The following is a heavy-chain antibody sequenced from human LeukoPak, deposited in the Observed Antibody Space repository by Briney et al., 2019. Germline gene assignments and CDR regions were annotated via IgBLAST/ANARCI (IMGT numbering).Heavy chain of an antibody. D-gene: IGHD3-10*01. CDR3: ARDPFSGSYPSDYFDY. V-gene: IGHV1-8*01. J-gene: IGHJ4*02. CDR1: GYTFTSYD. CDR2: MNPNSGNT. Sequence: ASVRVSCKASGYTFTSYDINWVRQATGQGLEWMGWMNPNSGNTGYAQKFQGRVTMTRDTSISTAYMELSSLRSEDTAVYYCARDPFSGSYPSDYFDYWGQGTLVTVSS.